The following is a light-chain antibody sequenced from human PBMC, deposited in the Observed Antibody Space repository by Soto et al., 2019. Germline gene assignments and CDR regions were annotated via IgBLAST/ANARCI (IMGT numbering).Light chain of an antibody. Sequence: IVMTQSPARLSVSPGASATLSCRSSQSVNSNYLAWYQQKPGQAPRLLIYGISMRATDIPDRFSGSWSGTEFTLTISSLQPEDFATYYCQQHGQWPITFGQGTRLEIK. CDR3: QQHGQWPIT. J-gene: IGKJ5*01. CDR1: QSVNSNY. CDR2: GIS. V-gene: IGKV3-20*01.